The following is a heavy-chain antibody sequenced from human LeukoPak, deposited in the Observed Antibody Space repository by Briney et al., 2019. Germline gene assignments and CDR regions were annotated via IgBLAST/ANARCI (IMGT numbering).Heavy chain of an antibody. CDR2: IYSGGST. V-gene: IGHV3-53*01. D-gene: IGHD3-22*01. J-gene: IGHJ4*02. CDR1: GFTVSSNY. Sequence: GGSLRLSCAASGFTVSSNYMSWVRQAPGKGLEWVSVIYSGGSTYYADSVKGRFTISRDNSKNTLYLQMNSLRAEDTAVYYCASFEYYYDSSGYYFRDYWGQGTLVTVSS. CDR3: ASFEYYYDSSGYYFRDY.